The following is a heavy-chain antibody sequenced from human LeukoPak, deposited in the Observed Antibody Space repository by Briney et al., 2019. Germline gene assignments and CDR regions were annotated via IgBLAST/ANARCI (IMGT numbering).Heavy chain of an antibody. J-gene: IGHJ4*02. CDR1: GFTVSSNT. CDR2: IYGGGST. Sequence: GGPLSPSCEASGFTVSSNTLSWFGRPPGIGREVFQVIYGGGSTFYADSVKGRFTISRDISKNTLYLQMNSLRAEDTAVYYCTRDLYYDSSGYFFHDFWGQGALVTVSS. CDR3: TRDLYYDSSGYFFHDF. D-gene: IGHD3-22*01. V-gene: IGHV3-53*01.